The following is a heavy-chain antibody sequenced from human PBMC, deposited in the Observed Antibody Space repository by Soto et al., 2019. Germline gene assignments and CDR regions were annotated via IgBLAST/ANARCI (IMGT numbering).Heavy chain of an antibody. Sequence: QVQLVQSGAEVRKPGSSVKVSCKAPGGTFSTYIISWVRQAPGQGLEWMGRIIPIPDITNYAQKFQGRVTVTADRSTSTAYMELTSLKSEATGVYYCARDRITTRGDAFDLWGQGTRVTVTS. J-gene: IGHJ3*01. V-gene: IGHV1-69*08. CDR1: GGTFSTYI. CDR2: IIPIPDIT. CDR3: ARDRITTRGDAFDL. D-gene: IGHD3-3*01.